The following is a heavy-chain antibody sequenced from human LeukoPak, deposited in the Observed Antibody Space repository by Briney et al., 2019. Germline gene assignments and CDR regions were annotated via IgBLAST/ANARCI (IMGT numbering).Heavy chain of an antibody. Sequence: GGSLRLSCAASGFTFSSYAMSWVRQAPGKGLEGVSAISGSGGSTYYADSVKGRFTISRDNSKNTLYLQMNSLRAEDTAVYYCAKDGAAVGTNWFDPWGQGTLVTVSS. J-gene: IGHJ5*02. V-gene: IGHV3-23*01. D-gene: IGHD6-13*01. CDR3: AKDGAAVGTNWFDP. CDR1: GFTFSSYA. CDR2: ISGSGGST.